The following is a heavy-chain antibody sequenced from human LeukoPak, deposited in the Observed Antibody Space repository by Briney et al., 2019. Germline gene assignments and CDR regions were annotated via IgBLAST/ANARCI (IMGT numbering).Heavy chain of an antibody. CDR2: INHSGST. V-gene: IGHV4-34*01. Sequence: SETLSLTCAVYGGSFSGYYWSWICQPPGKGLEWIGEINHSGSTNYNPSLKSRVTISVDTSKNQFSLKLSSVTAADTAVYYCARGRLGIMDWGQGTLVTVSS. CDR1: GGSFSGYY. J-gene: IGHJ4*02. D-gene: IGHD6-19*01. CDR3: ARGRLGIMD.